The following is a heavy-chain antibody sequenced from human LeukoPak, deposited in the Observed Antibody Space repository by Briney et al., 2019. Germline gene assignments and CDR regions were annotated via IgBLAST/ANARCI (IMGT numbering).Heavy chain of an antibody. D-gene: IGHD7-27*01. CDR1: GGSFSGYY. J-gene: IGHJ5*02. CDR3: ARAHWGGFDP. V-gene: IGHV4-34*01. CDR2: INHSGST. Sequence: SETLSLTCAVYGGSFSGYYWSWIRQPPGKGLEWIGEINHSGSTNHNPSLKSRVTISVDTSKNQFSLKLSSVTAADTAVYYCARAHWGGFDPWGQGTLVTVSS.